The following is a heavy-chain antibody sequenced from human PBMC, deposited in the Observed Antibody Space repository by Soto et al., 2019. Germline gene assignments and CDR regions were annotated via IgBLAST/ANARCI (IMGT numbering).Heavy chain of an antibody. J-gene: IGHJ6*02. D-gene: IGHD3-10*01. CDR1: GGSISSSNW. Sequence: PSETLSLTCAVSGGSISSSNWWSWVRQPPGKGLEWIGEIYHSGSTNYNPSLKSRVTISVDKSKNQFSLKLSSVTAADTAVYYCARVIYGSGYYYYYGMDVWGQGTTVTVSS. CDR2: IYHSGST. V-gene: IGHV4-4*02. CDR3: ARVIYGSGYYYYYGMDV.